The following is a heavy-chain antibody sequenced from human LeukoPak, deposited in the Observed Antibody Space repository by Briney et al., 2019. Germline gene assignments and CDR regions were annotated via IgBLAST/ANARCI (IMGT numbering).Heavy chain of an antibody. CDR2: ISGSGGST. CDR1: GFTFSSYA. J-gene: IGHJ4*02. D-gene: IGHD6-13*01. V-gene: IGHV3-23*01. Sequence: TGGSLRLSCAASGFTFSSYAMSWVRQAPGKGLEWVSAISGSGGSTYYADSVKGRFTISRDNSNNTLYLQMNSLRAEDTAVYYCAKDQTRYSSSVRFDYWGQGTLVTVSS. CDR3: AKDQTRYSSSVRFDY.